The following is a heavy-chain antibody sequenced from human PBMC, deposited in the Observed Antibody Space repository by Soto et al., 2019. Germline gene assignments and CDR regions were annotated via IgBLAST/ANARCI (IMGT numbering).Heavy chain of an antibody. CDR3: AKDIWRFWELSYDWFDH. J-gene: IGHJ5*02. D-gene: IGHD3-10*01. CDR2: ISGSGGST. V-gene: IGHV3-23*01. Sequence: EVQLLESGGGLVQPGGSLRLSCAASGFTFSSYAMSWVRQAPGKGLEWASAISGSGGSTYYADSLKRRFTISRDNSKNTLYLQMNSLGAEDTAVYYCAKDIWRFWELSYDWFDHCCQGTLVIVFS. CDR1: GFTFSSYA.